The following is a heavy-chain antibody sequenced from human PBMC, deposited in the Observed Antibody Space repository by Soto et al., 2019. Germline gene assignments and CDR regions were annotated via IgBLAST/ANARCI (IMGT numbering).Heavy chain of an antibody. Sequence: ASVKVSCKASGYTFISYYMHWVREAPGQGLEWMGMVDPSGGSTRFAQNFQDRVTMTSDTSTSTVYMELSSLRSEDTAVYYCATVYFDSSGYASGDAFAFWGQGTLVTVSS. CDR1: GYTFISYY. CDR3: ATVYFDSSGYASGDAFAF. V-gene: IGHV1-46*01. J-gene: IGHJ3*01. CDR2: VDPSGGST. D-gene: IGHD3-22*01.